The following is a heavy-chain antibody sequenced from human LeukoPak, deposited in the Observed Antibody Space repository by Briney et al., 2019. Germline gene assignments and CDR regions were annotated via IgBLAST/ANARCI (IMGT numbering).Heavy chain of an antibody. CDR3: TKNVPRKAYYYYYAMDV. CDR1: GFAFDDYA. J-gene: IGHJ6*02. CDR2: IGGDGGST. Sequence: GGSLRLSCAASGFAFDDYAMHWVRQPPGKGLEWVSLIGGDGGSTYYADSVKGRFTISRDNSKNSLYLQMNSLRTEDTALYYCTKNVPRKAYYYYYAMDVWGQGTTVTVSS. V-gene: IGHV3-43*02.